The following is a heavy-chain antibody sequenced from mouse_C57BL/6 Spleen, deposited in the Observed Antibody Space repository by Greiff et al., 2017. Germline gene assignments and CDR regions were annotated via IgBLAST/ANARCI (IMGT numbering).Heavy chain of an antibody. CDR1: GFTFSSYA. V-gene: IGHV5-9-1*02. J-gene: IGHJ1*03. CDR3: TRDPYYYGSSYGYFDV. Sequence: EVMLVESGEGLVKPGGSLKLSCAASGFTFSSYAMSWVRQTPEKRLEWVAYISSGGDYIYYADTVKGRFPISRDNARNTLYLQMSSLKSEDTAMYYCTRDPYYYGSSYGYFDVWGTGTTVTVAS. CDR2: ISSGGDYI. D-gene: IGHD1-1*01.